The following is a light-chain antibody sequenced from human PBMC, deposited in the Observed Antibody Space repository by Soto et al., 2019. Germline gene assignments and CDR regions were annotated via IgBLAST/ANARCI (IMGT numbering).Light chain of an antibody. Sequence: EVVMTQSPATLSMSPGERATLSCRASQSVSSNLAWYQQKPGQAPRLLIYGASTRATGIPARFSGSGSGTDFTLTISSLEPEDFVVYYCQQDGGSPITFGQGTRLEN. V-gene: IGKV3D-15*01. CDR3: QQDGGSPIT. CDR2: GAS. J-gene: IGKJ5*01. CDR1: QSVSSN.